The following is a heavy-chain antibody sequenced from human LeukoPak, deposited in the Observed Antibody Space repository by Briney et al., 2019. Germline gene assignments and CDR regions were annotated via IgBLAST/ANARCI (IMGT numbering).Heavy chain of an antibody. D-gene: IGHD3-9*01. Sequence: PGGSLRLSCAASGFTFSDYYMSWIRQAPGKGLEWVSYISSSSSYTNYADSVKGRFTISRDNAKNSLYLQMNSLRAEDTAVYYCAGVYDISTGYYDYWGQGTLVTVSS. CDR2: ISSSSSYT. CDR3: AGVYDISTGYYDY. CDR1: GFTFSDYY. V-gene: IGHV3-11*06. J-gene: IGHJ4*02.